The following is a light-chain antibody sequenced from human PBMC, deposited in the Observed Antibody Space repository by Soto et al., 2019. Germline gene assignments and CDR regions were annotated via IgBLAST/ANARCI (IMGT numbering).Light chain of an antibody. CDR2: GNS. V-gene: IGLV1-40*01. Sequence: QSVLPQPPSLSGAPGQRVTISCTGSSSNIGAGYDVHWYQQLPGTAPKLLIYGNSNRPSGVPDRFSGSKSGTSASLAITGLQAEDEADYYCQSYDSSRVVFGGGTKLTVL. CDR1: SSNIGAGYD. J-gene: IGLJ2*01. CDR3: QSYDSSRVV.